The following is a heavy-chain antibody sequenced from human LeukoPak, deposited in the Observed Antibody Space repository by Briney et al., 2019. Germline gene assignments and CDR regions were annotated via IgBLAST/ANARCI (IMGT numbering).Heavy chain of an antibody. Sequence: SETLSLTCTVSGGSFSSNGYYWGWIRQPPGKGLEWIGKMYYSGSTYYNPSLKSRVTISVDTSKNQFSLKLSSVTAADTAVYYCARHSSVQWLVRPDAFDIWGQGTMVTVSS. CDR2: MYYSGST. CDR3: ARHSSVQWLVRPDAFDI. D-gene: IGHD6-19*01. CDR1: GGSFSSNGYY. J-gene: IGHJ3*02. V-gene: IGHV4-39*01.